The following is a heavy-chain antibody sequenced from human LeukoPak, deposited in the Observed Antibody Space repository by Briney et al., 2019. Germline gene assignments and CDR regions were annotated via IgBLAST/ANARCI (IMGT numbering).Heavy chain of an antibody. CDR3: ARGPPRDYDSSGFYYNY. V-gene: IGHV4-34*01. Sequence: SETLSLTCALYGGSFSGYYWSWLRQPPGKGLEWIVEMNHRGFTNYNPFLKSRVTISQDTSKNHFSLKLSSVTAADTAVYYCARGPPRDYDSSGFYYNYWGQGTLVTVSS. D-gene: IGHD3-22*01. CDR2: MNHRGFT. CDR1: GGSFSGYY. J-gene: IGHJ4*02.